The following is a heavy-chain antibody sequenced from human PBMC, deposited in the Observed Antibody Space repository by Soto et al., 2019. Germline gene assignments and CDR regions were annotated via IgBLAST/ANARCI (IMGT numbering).Heavy chain of an antibody. CDR3: SKDPWYGDRCRNSSSYYHGMDV. Sequence: EMQLLESGGGLVQPGGSLRLSCAASGFTFSSYAMSWVRQAPGKGLEWVAAISGSGGSTYYADSVKGRFTISRDNSKNTLYLQMNSLRAEDTAVYYCSKDPWYGDRCRNSSSYYHGMDVWGQGTTVTVSS. CDR2: ISGSGGST. J-gene: IGHJ6*02. V-gene: IGHV3-23*01. CDR1: GFTFSSYA. D-gene: IGHD4-17*01.